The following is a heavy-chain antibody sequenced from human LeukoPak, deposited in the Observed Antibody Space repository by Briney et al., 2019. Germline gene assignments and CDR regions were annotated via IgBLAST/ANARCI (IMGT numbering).Heavy chain of an antibody. J-gene: IGHJ4*02. Sequence: SETLSLTCTVSGGSISSGSYYWGWIRQPPGRGLEWIGCIYYSGSTYYDPSLKTRVTISVDTSKNQFSLKLSPVTAADTAVYYCARTPPGIAVAPFVYWGQGTLVTVSS. CDR3: ARTPPGIAVAPFVY. D-gene: IGHD6-19*01. CDR2: IYYSGST. V-gene: IGHV4-39*01. CDR1: GGSISSGSYY.